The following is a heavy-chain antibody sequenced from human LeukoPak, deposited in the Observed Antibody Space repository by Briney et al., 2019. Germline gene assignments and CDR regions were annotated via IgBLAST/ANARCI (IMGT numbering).Heavy chain of an antibody. CDR2: ISTDGSIK. CDR1: GFTFSSFY. Sequence: PGGSLRLSCTASGFTFSSFYIHWVRQAPGKWLGWVAVISTDGSIKYYADSVKDRFTISRDNSKNTLYLQMNSLSDEDTAVYYCARDTRHGKPDHFDFSGQGTPVIVSS. J-gene: IGHJ4*02. D-gene: IGHD1-14*01. V-gene: IGHV3-30*03. CDR3: ARDTRHGKPDHFDF.